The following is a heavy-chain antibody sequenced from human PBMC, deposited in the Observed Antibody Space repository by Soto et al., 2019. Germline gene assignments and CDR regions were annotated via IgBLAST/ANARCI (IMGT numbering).Heavy chain of an antibody. D-gene: IGHD2-15*01. CDR2: ISYSGDRT. J-gene: IGHJ6*02. CDR3: AKVTIEVPARGTVV. Sequence: VQLLESGGRLVQPGGSLRLSCAASGFTFNNYAMSWVRQAPGKGLEWVSAISYSGDRTFYAGSAKSRFSISRDNSKNTLYLERKGMRAEDTAIYYSAKVTIEVPARGTVVWGQGTTVTVSS. V-gene: IGHV3-23*01. CDR1: GFTFNNYA.